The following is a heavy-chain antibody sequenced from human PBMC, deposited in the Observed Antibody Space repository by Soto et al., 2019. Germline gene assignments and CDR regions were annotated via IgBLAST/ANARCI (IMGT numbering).Heavy chain of an antibody. CDR2: ISGSGGST. J-gene: IGHJ6*03. CDR1: GFTFSSYA. Sequence: GGSLRLSCAASGFTFSSYAMSWVRQAPGKGLEWVSAISGSGGSTYYADSVKGRFTISRDNSKNTLYLQMNSLRAEDTAVYYCAKDRSYYDFWSGYYTNMGDFMDVWGKGTTVTVSS. V-gene: IGHV3-23*01. CDR3: AKDRSYYDFWSGYYTNMGDFMDV. D-gene: IGHD3-3*01.